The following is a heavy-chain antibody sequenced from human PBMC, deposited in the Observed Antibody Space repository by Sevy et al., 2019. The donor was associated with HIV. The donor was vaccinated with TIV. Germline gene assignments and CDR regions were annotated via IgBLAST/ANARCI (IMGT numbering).Heavy chain of an antibody. CDR1: GYTLTEFS. CDR3: ATTKDYYDSSGYAFDY. Sequence: ASVKVSCKLSGYTLTEFSMHWVRQAPGKGLEWVATFDPEDGRTIYAQKFQGRVTMTEDTSTDTAYMELNSLRSDDTAVYYCATTKDYYDSSGYAFDYWGQGTQVTVSS. V-gene: IGHV1-24*01. D-gene: IGHD3-22*01. CDR2: FDPEDGRT. J-gene: IGHJ4*02.